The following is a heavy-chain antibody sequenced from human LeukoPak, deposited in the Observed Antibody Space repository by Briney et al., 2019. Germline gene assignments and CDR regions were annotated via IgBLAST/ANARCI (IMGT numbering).Heavy chain of an antibody. V-gene: IGHV3-23*01. CDR2: VSFDGVTT. Sequence: GGSLRLSCAASGFTFSNYAMSWVRQAPGKGLEWVSIVSFDGVTTFYADSVKDRFTISRDNSRNTLYLQMNSLRAEDTAVYYCADSNYWYPTDYWGQGTLVTVSS. J-gene: IGHJ4*02. D-gene: IGHD4-11*01. CDR1: GFTFSNYA. CDR3: ADSNYWYPTDY.